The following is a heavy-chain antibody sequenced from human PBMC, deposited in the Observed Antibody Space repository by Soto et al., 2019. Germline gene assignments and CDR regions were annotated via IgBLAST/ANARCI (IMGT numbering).Heavy chain of an antibody. J-gene: IGHJ4*02. CDR3: ASEVNEQWLVGFQPQHFEY. Sequence: PSETLSLACTVSGGSISSSSYYWGWIRQPPGKGLEWIGSIYYSGSTYYNPSLKSRVTISVDTSKNQFSLKLSSVTAADTAVYYCASEVNEQWLVGFQPQHFEYWGQGTLVTVSS. CDR2: IYYSGST. CDR1: GGSISSSSYY. D-gene: IGHD6-19*01. V-gene: IGHV4-39*01.